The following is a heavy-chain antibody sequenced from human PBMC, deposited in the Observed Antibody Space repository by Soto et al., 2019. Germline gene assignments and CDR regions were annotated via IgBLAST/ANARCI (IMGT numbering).Heavy chain of an antibody. Sequence: EVRLVQSGGGLVQPGGSLRLSCAASLFIVSDNYMSWVRQAPGKGLEWVSLIYSGGGTDYAESVKGRFTISRDNSKNMVYLQMNSLKAEDTGIYYCATRMTTAPYWGQGTVVTVSS. CDR2: IYSGGGT. CDR3: ATRMTTAPY. V-gene: IGHV3-66*01. J-gene: IGHJ4*02. D-gene: IGHD4-17*01. CDR1: LFIVSDNY.